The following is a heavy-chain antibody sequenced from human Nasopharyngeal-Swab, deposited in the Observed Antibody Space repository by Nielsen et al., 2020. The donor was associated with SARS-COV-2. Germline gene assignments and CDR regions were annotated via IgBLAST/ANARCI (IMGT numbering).Heavy chain of an antibody. CDR1: GFTFSNSA. D-gene: IGHD4/OR15-4a*01. V-gene: IGHV3-23*01. J-gene: IGHJ4*02. CDR3: AKEEVPNDY. CDR2: ISISGATT. Sequence: GESLNISCSVPGFTFSNSALCWVRQAPGKGLEWVSAISISGATTFYADSVRGRFTISRDNDRNTVYLQMSSLTVEDTAIYYCAKEEVPNDYWGQGTLVTVSS.